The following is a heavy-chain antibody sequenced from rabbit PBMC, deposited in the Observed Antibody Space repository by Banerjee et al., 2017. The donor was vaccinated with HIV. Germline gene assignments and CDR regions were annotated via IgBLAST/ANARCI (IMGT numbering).Heavy chain of an antibody. J-gene: IGHJ4*01. CDR3: ARRADYAGGGNFNL. CDR2: IGTADGNT. CDR1: GFSFSSVYD. Sequence: QEQLVESGGDLVKPGASLTLTCTASGFSFSSVYDMCWVRQAPGKGLEWIACIGTADGNTFYANWAKGRFTISKTSSTTVTLQMTSLTAADTATYFCARRADYAGGGNFNLWGPGTLVTVS. V-gene: IGHV1S45*01. D-gene: IGHD4-2*01.